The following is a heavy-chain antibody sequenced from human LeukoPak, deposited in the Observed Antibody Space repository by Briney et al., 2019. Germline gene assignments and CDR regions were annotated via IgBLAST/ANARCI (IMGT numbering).Heavy chain of an antibody. Sequence: ASVTVSCKASGYTFTSYDINWVRQATGPGLEWMGWMNPKSGNTGYARKFQGRVTITRNTSISTAYMELSSLRSEDTAVYYCARARYYDYVWGSYRYFDCWGQGTLVTVSS. J-gene: IGHJ4*02. D-gene: IGHD3-16*02. V-gene: IGHV1-8*03. CDR2: MNPKSGNT. CDR1: GYTFTSYD. CDR3: ARARYYDYVWGSYRYFDC.